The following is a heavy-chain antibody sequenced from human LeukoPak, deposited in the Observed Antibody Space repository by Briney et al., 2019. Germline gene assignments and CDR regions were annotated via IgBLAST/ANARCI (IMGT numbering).Heavy chain of an antibody. CDR2: ISYDGNNK. CDR3: APLPT. J-gene: IGHJ4*02. D-gene: IGHD4-17*01. V-gene: IGHV3-30-3*01. Sequence: GGSLSLACAVSGFTFSSYAMRWVRQAPGKGLEWVAVISYDGNNKYNADSVKGRFTISRHNSKNTVYLQMNSLRAGDTALYYCAPLPTWGQGTLVTVSS. CDR1: GFTFSSYA.